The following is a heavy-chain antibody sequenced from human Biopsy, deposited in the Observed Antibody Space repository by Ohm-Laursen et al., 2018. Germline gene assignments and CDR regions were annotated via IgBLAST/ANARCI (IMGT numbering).Heavy chain of an antibody. J-gene: IGHJ4*02. CDR1: GFTFSNYG. CDR3: AKGQFSGSYHFDY. D-gene: IGHD3-16*02. V-gene: IGHV3-30*18. CDR2: TSFDGDKE. Sequence: SLRLSCSASGFTFSNYGMHWVRQAPGKGLEWVAGTSFDGDKEHYADFVEDRFTISRDNSENTLHLQMNSLRVEDTAAYYCAKGQFSGSYHFDYWGQGSLVTVSS.